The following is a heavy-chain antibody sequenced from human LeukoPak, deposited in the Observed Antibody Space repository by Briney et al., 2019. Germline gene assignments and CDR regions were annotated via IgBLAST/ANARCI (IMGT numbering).Heavy chain of an antibody. CDR3: AKDPSYSSNFNSPLDY. Sequence: PGGSLRLSCAASGFTFSSYWMHWVRQAPGKGLVWVSRINTDGSSTSYADSVKGRFTISRDNSKNTLYLQMNSLRAEDTAVYYCAKDPSYSSNFNSPLDYWGQGTLVTVSS. CDR2: INTDGSST. D-gene: IGHD6-13*01. CDR1: GFTFSSYW. J-gene: IGHJ4*02. V-gene: IGHV3-74*01.